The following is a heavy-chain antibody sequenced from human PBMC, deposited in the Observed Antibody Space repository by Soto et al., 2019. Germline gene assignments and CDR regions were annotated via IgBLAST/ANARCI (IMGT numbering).Heavy chain of an antibody. Sequence: QVQLQESGPGLVKPSQTLSLTCTVSGGVISSGDYYWSWIRQPPGKGLEWIGYIYYSGFTYYNPSLKSRVTISIDTSTNQFSLKLSSVIAADTAVYYCASSGEYVPFDHWGQGTLVTVSS. V-gene: IGHV4-30-4*01. D-gene: IGHD4-17*01. CDR1: GGVISSGDYY. CDR3: ASSGEYVPFDH. CDR2: IYYSGFT. J-gene: IGHJ4*02.